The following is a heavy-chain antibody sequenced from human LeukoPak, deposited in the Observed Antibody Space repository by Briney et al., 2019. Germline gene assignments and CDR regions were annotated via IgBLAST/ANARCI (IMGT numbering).Heavy chain of an antibody. CDR3: AREGSRSSNAEPFDY. CDR1: GVSISSYY. V-gene: IGHV4-59*01. Sequence: SETLSLTCTVSGVSISSYYWIWIRQPPGKGLEWIGYIYYSGSTHYNPSLKSRVTISVDTSKNQFSLKLSSVTAADTAVYYCAREGSRSSNAEPFDYWGQGTLVTVSS. J-gene: IGHJ4*02. CDR2: IYYSGST. D-gene: IGHD1-26*01.